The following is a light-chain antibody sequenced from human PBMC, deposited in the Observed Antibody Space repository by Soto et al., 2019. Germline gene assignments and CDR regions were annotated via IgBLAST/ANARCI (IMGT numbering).Light chain of an antibody. J-gene: IGLJ2*01. CDR2: DVN. V-gene: IGLV2-14*03. Sequence: QSALTQPASVSGSPGQSITISCTGTSSDVGGYNFVSWYQQHPGKAPRLMIFDVNNRPSGASTRFSGSKSGNTASLTISGLQAEDEADYYCCSYSGSNTIVAFGGGTKLTVL. CDR3: CSYSGSNTIVA. CDR1: SSDVGGYNF.